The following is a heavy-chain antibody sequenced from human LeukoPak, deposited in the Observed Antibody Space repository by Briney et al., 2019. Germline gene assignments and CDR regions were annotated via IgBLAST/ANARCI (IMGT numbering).Heavy chain of an antibody. D-gene: IGHD6-19*01. J-gene: IGHJ6*02. Sequence: GGSLRLSCAASGFTFSDYYMSWIRQAPGKGLEWVSYISSSGSTIYYADSVKGRFTISRDNAKNSLYLQMNSLTAEDTGVYYCVKDGRVSSVNYYGLDVWGQGTTVTVSS. V-gene: IGHV3-11*04. CDR3: VKDGRVSSVNYYGLDV. CDR2: ISSSGSTI. CDR1: GFTFSDYY.